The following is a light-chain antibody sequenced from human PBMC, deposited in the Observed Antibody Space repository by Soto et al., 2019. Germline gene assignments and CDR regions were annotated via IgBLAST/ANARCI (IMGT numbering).Light chain of an antibody. J-gene: IGKJ1*01. CDR3: QQSFSTLGRT. Sequence: DIQMTQSPSSLSASVGDRVTITCRASQSISSSLNWYQQRPGKAPNLLIYAASSLQSGVPSRFSGSRSGTDFTLTISSLQPEDFATYYCQQSFSTLGRTFGQGTKVEIK. CDR2: AAS. V-gene: IGKV1-39*01. CDR1: QSISSS.